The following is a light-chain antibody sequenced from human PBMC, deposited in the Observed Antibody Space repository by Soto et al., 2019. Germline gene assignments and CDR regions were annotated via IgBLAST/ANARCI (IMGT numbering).Light chain of an antibody. CDR1: QTVFTGSNNNNY. CDR2: WAT. V-gene: IGKV4-1*01. Sequence: IVMTQSPASLAVSLGERVTINCKSIQTVFTGSNNNNYLAWYQHKPGQAPKLLMYWATSRESGVPDRFRGSGFGTEFTLNITSVQTEDVKVSYCHQYSTLPYFGGGTKVQI. CDR3: HQYSTLPY. J-gene: IGKJ4*01.